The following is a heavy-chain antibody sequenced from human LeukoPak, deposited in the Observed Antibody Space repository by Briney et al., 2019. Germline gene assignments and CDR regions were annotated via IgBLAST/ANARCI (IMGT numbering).Heavy chain of an antibody. CDR1: GFTFSNYA. D-gene: IGHD4-17*01. CDR3: AKGRGTAVTSAANY. V-gene: IGHV3-23*01. J-gene: IGHJ4*02. CDR2: ISGSGDNT. Sequence: PGGSQRLSCAASGFTFSNYAMSWVRQAPGKGLEWVSSISGSGDNTYYADSVKDRFSISRDNSKTTVSLQMNSLRAEDTAVYYCAKGRGTAVTSAANYWGQGTLVTVSS.